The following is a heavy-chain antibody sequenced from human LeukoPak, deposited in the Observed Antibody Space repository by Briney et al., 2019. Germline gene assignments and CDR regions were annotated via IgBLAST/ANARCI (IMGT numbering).Heavy chain of an antibody. CDR1: GFTFSSYA. CDR3: ASGVSSSWYDNWFDP. V-gene: IGHV4-59*01. D-gene: IGHD6-13*01. J-gene: IGHJ5*02. CDR2: IYYSGST. Sequence: GSLRLSCAASGFTFSSYAMSWIRQPPGKGLEWIGYIYYSGSTNYNPSLKSRVTISVDTSKNQFSLKLSSVTAADTAVYYCASGVSSSWYDNWFDPWGQGTLVTVSS.